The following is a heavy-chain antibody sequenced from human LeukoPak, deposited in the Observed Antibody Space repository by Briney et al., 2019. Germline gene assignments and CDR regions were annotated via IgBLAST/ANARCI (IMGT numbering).Heavy chain of an antibody. D-gene: IGHD3-3*01. V-gene: IGHV1-69*13. CDR2: IIPIFGTA. J-gene: IGHJ4*02. CDR3: ARDYDFWSGYLDY. Sequence: GASVKVSCKASGYTFTGYYMHWVRQAPGQGLEWMGGIIPIFGTANYAQKFQGRVTITADESTSTAYMELSSLRSEDTAVYYCARDYDFWSGYLDYWGQGTLVTVSS. CDR1: GYTFTGYY.